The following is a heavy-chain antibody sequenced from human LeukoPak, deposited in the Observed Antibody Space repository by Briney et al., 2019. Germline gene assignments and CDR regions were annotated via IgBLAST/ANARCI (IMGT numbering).Heavy chain of an antibody. CDR2: IIPILGIA. D-gene: IGHD5-24*01. CDR1: GGTFSSYA. CDR3: ARQRDGYNPYHFDY. J-gene: IGHJ4*02. V-gene: IGHV1-69*04. Sequence: ASVKVSCKASGGTFSSYAISWVRQAPGQGLEWMGRIIPILGIANYAQKFQGRVTITADKSTSTAYMELSSLRSEDTAVYYCARQRDGYNPYHFDYWGQGTLVTVSS.